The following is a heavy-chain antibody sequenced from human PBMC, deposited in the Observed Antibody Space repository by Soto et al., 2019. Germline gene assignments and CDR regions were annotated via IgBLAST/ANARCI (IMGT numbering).Heavy chain of an antibody. CDR1: GFAFSSHP. J-gene: IGHJ3*02. CDR2: ISDSGGLT. CDR3: ARRAFGSSHTFDI. V-gene: IGHV3-23*01. Sequence: VQLLESGGDLVHPGGSLRLSCAASGFAFSSHPMSWVRQAPEKGLEWVSGISDSGGLTYNADSVKGRFTISRDNSKNTLYLPMNSLRAEDTAVYYCARRAFGSSHTFDIWGQGTVVTVSS. D-gene: IGHD6-6*01.